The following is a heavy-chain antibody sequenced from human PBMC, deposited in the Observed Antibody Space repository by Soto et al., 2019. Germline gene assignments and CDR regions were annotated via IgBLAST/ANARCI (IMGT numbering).Heavy chain of an antibody. CDR1: GGSVSSGSYY. D-gene: IGHD3-10*01. V-gene: IGHV4-61*01. J-gene: IGHJ4*02. CDR3: ARSEPYYYGSGSPPPSFDY. CDR2: IYYSGST. Sequence: TLSLTCTVSGGSVSSGSYYWSWIRQPPGKGLEWIGYIYYSGSTNYNPSLKSRVTISVDTSKNQLSLKLSSVTAADTAVYYCARSEPYYYGSGSPPPSFDYWGQGTLVTVSS.